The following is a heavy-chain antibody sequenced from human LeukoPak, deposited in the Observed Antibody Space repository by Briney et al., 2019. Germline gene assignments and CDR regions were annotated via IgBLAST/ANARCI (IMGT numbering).Heavy chain of an antibody. Sequence: GASVKVSCKTSGYTFTAYYIHWLRQAPGQGLEWMGWVNPNSGGTKYAQTFQGRVTLTRDTSISTAYLELSSLTSGDTAVYFCARQGSNSSGWYPVDDWGQGTLVTVSS. CDR3: ARQGSNSSGWYPVDD. V-gene: IGHV1-2*02. CDR2: VNPNSGGT. CDR1: GYTFTAYY. J-gene: IGHJ4*02. D-gene: IGHD6-19*01.